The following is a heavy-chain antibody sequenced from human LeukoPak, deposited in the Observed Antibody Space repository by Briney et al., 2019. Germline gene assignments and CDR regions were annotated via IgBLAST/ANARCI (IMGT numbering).Heavy chain of an antibody. V-gene: IGHV4-61*08. D-gene: IGHD3-3*01. CDR3: ARGAYTSITIFGVVSFDY. J-gene: IGHJ4*02. CDR2: IYYSGNT. Sequence: SETLSLTCTVSGGSIGNGGYYWTWIRQPPGKGLEWIGYIYYSGNTNYNPSLQSRVTISKDTSKNQFSLKLSSVTAADTAVYYCARGAYTSITIFGVVSFDYWGQGTLVTVSS. CDR1: GGSIGNGGYY.